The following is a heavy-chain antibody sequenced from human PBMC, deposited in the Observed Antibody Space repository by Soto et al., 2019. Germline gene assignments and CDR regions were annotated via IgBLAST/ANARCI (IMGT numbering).Heavy chain of an antibody. Sequence: GGSLRLSCAASGFTFSSYDMHWVCQATGKGLEWVSAIGTAGDTYYPGSVKGRFTISRENAKNSLYLQMNSLRAGDTAVYYCARGRYYYDSSAQGWFDPWGQGTLVTVSS. D-gene: IGHD3-22*01. CDR2: IGTAGDT. J-gene: IGHJ5*02. V-gene: IGHV3-13*01. CDR3: ARGRYYYDSSAQGWFDP. CDR1: GFTFSSYD.